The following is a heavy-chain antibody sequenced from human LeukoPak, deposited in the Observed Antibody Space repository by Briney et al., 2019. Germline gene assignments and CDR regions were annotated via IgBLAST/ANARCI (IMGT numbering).Heavy chain of an antibody. V-gene: IGHV3-30*18. J-gene: IGHJ4*02. CDR1: GFTFSTYG. CDR2: ISNDGSKK. CDR3: AKDRYSYAFEYSDS. Sequence: GGSLRLSCAASGFTFSTYGMHWVRQAPGKGLDWVAVISNDGSKKYYADSVKGRFTISRDNSKNTLSLQVSSLRAEDTAVYYCAKDRYSYAFEYSDSWGQGTLVTVSS. D-gene: IGHD5-18*01.